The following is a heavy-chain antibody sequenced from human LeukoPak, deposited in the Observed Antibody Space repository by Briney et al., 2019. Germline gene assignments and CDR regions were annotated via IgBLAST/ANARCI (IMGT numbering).Heavy chain of an antibody. CDR3: ARMYYYDSSVNYDYWYFDL. J-gene: IGHJ2*01. CDR1: GFTFSSYW. Sequence: GGCLSLSWAASGFTFSSYWMHWVRQAPGKGVVWVSRINRDGSVTSYADSVKGRFTISRDNAKNTLYLQMNSLRAEGTAVYYCARMYYYDSSVNYDYWYFDLWGRGTLVTVSS. D-gene: IGHD3-22*01. V-gene: IGHV3-74*01. CDR2: INRDGSVT.